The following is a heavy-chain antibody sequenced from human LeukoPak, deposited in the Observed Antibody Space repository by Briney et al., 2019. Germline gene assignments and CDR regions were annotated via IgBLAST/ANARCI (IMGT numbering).Heavy chain of an antibody. CDR1: GFTFSSYA. Sequence: GGSLRLSCAASGFTFSSYAMHWVRQAPGKGLEWVAVISYDGSNKYYADSVKGRFTISRDNSKNTLYLQMSSLRAEDTAVYYCAREGGYDILTGLDYWGQGTLVTVSS. V-gene: IGHV3-30*04. CDR2: ISYDGSNK. CDR3: AREGGYDILTGLDY. D-gene: IGHD3-9*01. J-gene: IGHJ4*02.